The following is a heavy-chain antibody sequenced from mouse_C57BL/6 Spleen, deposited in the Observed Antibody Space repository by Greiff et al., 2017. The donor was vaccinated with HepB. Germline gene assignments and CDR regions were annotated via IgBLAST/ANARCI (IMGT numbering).Heavy chain of an antibody. Sequence: VQLQQSGPELVKPGASVKISCKASGYTFTDYYMNWVKQSHGKSLEWIGDINPNNGGTSYNQKFKGKATLTVDKSSSTAYMELRSLTSEDSAVYYCAPTTVDFDYWGQGTTLTVSS. J-gene: IGHJ2*01. V-gene: IGHV1-26*01. CDR3: APTTVDFDY. CDR2: INPNNGGT. CDR1: GYTFTDYY. D-gene: IGHD1-1*01.